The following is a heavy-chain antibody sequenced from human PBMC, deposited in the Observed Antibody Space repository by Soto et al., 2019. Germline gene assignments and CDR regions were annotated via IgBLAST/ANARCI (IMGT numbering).Heavy chain of an antibody. CDR2: IYYSGST. V-gene: IGHV4-59*01. Sequence: QVQLQESGPGLVKPSETLSLTCTVSGGSISSYYWSWIRQPPGKGLEWIGYIYYSGSTNYNPSLKSRXXXXXXXXXXXXXXXXXXXXXXDTAVYYCAMTLERDSYYYYYMDVWGKGTTVTVSS. D-gene: IGHD3-10*01. CDR3: AMTLERDSYYYYYMDV. J-gene: IGHJ6*03. CDR1: GGSISSYY.